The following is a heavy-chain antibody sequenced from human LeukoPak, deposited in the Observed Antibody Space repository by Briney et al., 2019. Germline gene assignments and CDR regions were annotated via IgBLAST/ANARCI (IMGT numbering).Heavy chain of an antibody. V-gene: IGHV5-51*01. J-gene: IGHJ1*01. Sequence: GESLKISCQGSGYSFTSYWIGWVRQMPGKGLEGMGIIYPGDSDTRYSPSFQGQVTISADKSISTAYLQWSSLKASDTAMYYCVKYSSSWYESGYFQHWGQGTLVTVSS. CDR3: VKYSSSWYESGYFQH. D-gene: IGHD6-13*01. CDR2: IYPGDSDT. CDR1: GYSFTSYW.